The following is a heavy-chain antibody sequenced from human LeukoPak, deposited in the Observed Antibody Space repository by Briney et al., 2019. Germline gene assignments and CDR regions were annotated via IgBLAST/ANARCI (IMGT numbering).Heavy chain of an antibody. D-gene: IGHD5-24*01. CDR2: IIPIFGTA. J-gene: IGHJ4*02. Sequence: SVKVSCKASGGTFSSYAISWVRQAPGQGLEWMGGIIPIFGTANYAQKFRGRVTITTDESTSTAYMELSSLRSEDTAVYYCALGLIEMATIPFDYWGQGTLVAVSS. CDR3: ALGLIEMATIPFDY. CDR1: GGTFSSYA. V-gene: IGHV1-69*05.